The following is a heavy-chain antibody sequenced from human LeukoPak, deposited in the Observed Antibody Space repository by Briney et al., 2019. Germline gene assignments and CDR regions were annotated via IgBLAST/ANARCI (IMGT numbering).Heavy chain of an antibody. CDR1: GFTFTSYS. CDR2: ISSNGDRT. V-gene: IGHV3-64*01. J-gene: IGHJ6*03. Sequence: PGGSLRLSCAASGFTFTSYSMHWVRQAPGKGLEYVSGISSNGDRTYYANSVQGRFTISRDDSKNTLHLQMGSLRAEDLAVYYCATGVRHTLDKSMDVWGKGTTVTVSS. CDR3: ATGVRHTLDKSMDV. D-gene: IGHD3-3*01.